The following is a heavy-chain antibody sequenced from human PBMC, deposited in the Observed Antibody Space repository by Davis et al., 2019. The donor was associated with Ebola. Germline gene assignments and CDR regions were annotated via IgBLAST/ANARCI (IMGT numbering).Heavy chain of an antibody. V-gene: IGHV4-59*01. CDR3: ARGSDGGNSADS. J-gene: IGHJ5*01. CDR2: IYYSGST. D-gene: IGHD4-23*01. CDR1: GGSISSYY. Sequence: SETLSLTCTVSGGSISSYYWSWIRQPPGKGLEWIGYIYYSGSTNYNPSLKSRVTISVDTSKNQFSLKLSSVTAADTGVYYCARGSDGGNSADSWGQGTLVTVSS.